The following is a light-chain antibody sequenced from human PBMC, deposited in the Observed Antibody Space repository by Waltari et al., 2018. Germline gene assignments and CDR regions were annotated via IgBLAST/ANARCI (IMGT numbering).Light chain of an antibody. V-gene: IGKV3-20*01. Sequence: EIVLTQSPGTLSLSLGERATVSCRASQSVSRALAWYQQKPGQAPRLLIYGASTMATGIPDRFSGSGSGTDFSLTISRVEPDDFAVYYCQHYLRLPVTFGQGTTVEI. CDR3: QHYLRLPVT. CDR1: QSVSRA. J-gene: IGKJ1*01. CDR2: GAS.